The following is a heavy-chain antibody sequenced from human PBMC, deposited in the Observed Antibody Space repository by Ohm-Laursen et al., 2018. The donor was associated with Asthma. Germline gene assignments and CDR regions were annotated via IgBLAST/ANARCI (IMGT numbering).Heavy chain of an antibody. J-gene: IGHJ3*02. V-gene: IGHV4-31*03. CDR3: ARTDDYGGNSRWAFDI. Sequence: TLSLTCTVSGGSVSSGSYYWSWIRQHPGKGLEWIGYIYYSGSTDYNPSLKSRVTISIETSKNQFSLKLSSVTAADTAVYYCARTDDYGGNSRWAFDIWGQGTLVTVSS. CDR1: GGSVSSGSYY. CDR2: IYYSGST. D-gene: IGHD4-23*01.